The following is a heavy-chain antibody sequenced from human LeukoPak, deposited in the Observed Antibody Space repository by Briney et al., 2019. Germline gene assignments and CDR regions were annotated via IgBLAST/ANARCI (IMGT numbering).Heavy chain of an antibody. CDR1: GGSISSSSYY. Sequence: SETLSLTCTVSGGSISSSSYYWGWIRQPPGKGLEWIGSIYYSGSTYYNPSLKSRVTISVDTSKNQFSLKLSSVTAADTAVYYCARSIRSTYRYMDLNWFDPWGQGTLVTVSS. D-gene: IGHD2-2*01. V-gene: IGHV4-39*07. J-gene: IGHJ5*02. CDR2: IYYSGST. CDR3: ARSIRSTYRYMDLNWFDP.